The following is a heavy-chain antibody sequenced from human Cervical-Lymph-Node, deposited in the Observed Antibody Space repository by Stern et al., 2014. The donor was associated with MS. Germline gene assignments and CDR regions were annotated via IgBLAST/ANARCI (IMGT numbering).Heavy chain of an antibody. CDR1: GFTFSSHT. D-gene: IGHD3-3*01. J-gene: IGHJ6*02. V-gene: IGHV3-30-3*01. CDR3: AREMRRFLEWPYYFFGMDV. Sequence: VQLVESGGGVVQPGRSLRLSCAASGFTFSSHTLNWVRQAPGQGLEWVAVISYDGSNQYYADSVRGRFTISRDNSKNTLYLQMNILKSEDTAVYYCAREMRRFLEWPYYFFGMDVWGQGTTVTVSS. CDR2: ISYDGSNQ.